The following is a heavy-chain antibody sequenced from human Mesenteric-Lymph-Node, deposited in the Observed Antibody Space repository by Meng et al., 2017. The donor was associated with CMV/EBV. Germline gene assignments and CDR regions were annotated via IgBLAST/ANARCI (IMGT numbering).Heavy chain of an antibody. CDR3: ARAGIDPRRGNYYGMDV. J-gene: IGHJ6*02. CDR2: IIPIYGTP. Sequence: SVKVSCKASGGTFSSYAIGWVRQAPGQGLEWMGGIIPIYGTPDYAQKFQGRVTITTDESTSTAYMELSSLRSEDTAVYYCARAGIDPRRGNYYGMDVWGRGTTVTVSS. CDR1: GGTFSSYA. D-gene: IGHD6-6*01. V-gene: IGHV1-69*05.